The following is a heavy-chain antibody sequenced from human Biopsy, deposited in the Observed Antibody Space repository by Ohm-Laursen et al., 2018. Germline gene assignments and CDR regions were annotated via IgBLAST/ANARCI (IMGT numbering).Heavy chain of an antibody. D-gene: IGHD4-11*01. CDR1: GFTFTSYA. Sequence: SLRLSCTASGFTFTSYAMHWVRQAPGKGLEWVAVISYDGSGEYYADSLQGRFIISRDNPKNTVDLQMNSLRAEDMAVYFCARDGKRWDYSTYFSWHFDLWGRGTLVTVSS. J-gene: IGHJ2*01. CDR3: ARDGKRWDYSTYFSWHFDL. V-gene: IGHV3-30*03. CDR2: ISYDGSGE.